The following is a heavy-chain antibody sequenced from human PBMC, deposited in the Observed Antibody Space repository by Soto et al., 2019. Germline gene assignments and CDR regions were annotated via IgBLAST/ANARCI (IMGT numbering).Heavy chain of an antibody. Sequence: PSENLSLTCTVSGASINSAAYYWSWIRQRPGEGLEWIGFISYSGNTYHSPSLKSRLVLSVDTSKNQFSLELSFVTAADTAVYYCARVPTPFWSSYRFAYFDSCGHGTPVA. J-gene: IGHJ4*01. V-gene: IGHV4-31*03. CDR3: ARVPTPFWSSYRFAYFDS. CDR2: ISYSGNT. D-gene: IGHD3-3*01. CDR1: GASINSAAYY.